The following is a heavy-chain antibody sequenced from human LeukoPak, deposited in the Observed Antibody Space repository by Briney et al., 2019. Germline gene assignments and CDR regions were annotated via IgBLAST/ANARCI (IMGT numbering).Heavy chain of an antibody. D-gene: IGHD5-12*01. Sequence: GGSLRLSCAASGFTFSSYGMHWVRQAPGKGLEWVAVIWYDGSNKYYADSVKGRFTISRDNSKNTLYLQMNSLRAEDTAVYYCARDVRSGVATIMRYWGQGTLVTVSS. J-gene: IGHJ4*02. CDR2: IWYDGSNK. CDR3: ARDVRSGVATIMRY. V-gene: IGHV3-33*01. CDR1: GFTFSSYG.